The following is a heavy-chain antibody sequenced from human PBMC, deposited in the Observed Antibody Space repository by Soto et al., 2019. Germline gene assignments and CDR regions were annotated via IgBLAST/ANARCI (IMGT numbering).Heavy chain of an antibody. J-gene: IGHJ6*02. Sequence: QVQLQQWGAGLLKPSETLSLTCAVYGGSFSGYYWSWIRQPPGKGLEWIGEISHSGSTNYNPSLKSRVTISVDTSKNQFSLKLSSVTAADTAVYYCARGPYYGSGSYSRIYYYYGMDVWGQGTTITVSS. CDR3: ARGPYYGSGSYSRIYYYYGMDV. CDR2: ISHSGST. CDR1: GGSFSGYY. D-gene: IGHD3-10*01. V-gene: IGHV4-34*01.